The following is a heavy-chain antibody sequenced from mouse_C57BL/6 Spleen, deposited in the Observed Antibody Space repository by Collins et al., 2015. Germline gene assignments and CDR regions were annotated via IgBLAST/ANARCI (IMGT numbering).Heavy chain of an antibody. D-gene: IGHD1-1*01. J-gene: IGHJ3*01. CDR3: ARGYYGSTSGFAY. V-gene: IGHV1-80*01. CDR1: GFAFSSYW. CDR2: IYPGDGDT. Sequence: QVQLQQSGAELVKPGASVKISCKASGFAFSSYWMNWVRQRPGKGLEWIGQIYPGDGDTNYNGKFKGKATLTADKSSSTAYMQLSSLTSEDSAVYFCARGYYGSTSGFAYWGQGTLVTVSA.